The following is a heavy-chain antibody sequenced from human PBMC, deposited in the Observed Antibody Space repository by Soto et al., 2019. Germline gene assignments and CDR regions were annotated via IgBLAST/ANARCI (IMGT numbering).Heavy chain of an antibody. CDR1: GFTFSDYY. Sequence: GGSLRLSCAASGFTFSDYYMSWIRQAPGKGLEWVSYISSSGSTIYYADSVKGRFTISRDNAKNSLYLQMNSLRAEDTAVYYCARDRSPTVFGYMDVWGKGTTVTVSS. D-gene: IGHD3-16*01. J-gene: IGHJ6*03. CDR2: ISSSGSTI. CDR3: ARDRSPTVFGYMDV. V-gene: IGHV3-11*01.